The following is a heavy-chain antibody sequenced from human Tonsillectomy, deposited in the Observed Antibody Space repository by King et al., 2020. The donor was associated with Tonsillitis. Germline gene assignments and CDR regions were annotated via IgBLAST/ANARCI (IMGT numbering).Heavy chain of an antibody. CDR2: ISAYNGNT. J-gene: IGHJ4*02. CDR3: ARVGYRVVVAATGYFDY. Sequence: QLVQSGAEVKNPGASVKVSCKASGYTFTSYGISWVRQAPGQGLEWMGWISAYNGNTNYAQKLQGRVTMTTDTSTSTAYMELRSLRSDDTAVYYCARVGYRVVVAATGYFDYWGQGTLVTVSS. D-gene: IGHD2-15*01. V-gene: IGHV1-18*01. CDR1: GYTFTSYG.